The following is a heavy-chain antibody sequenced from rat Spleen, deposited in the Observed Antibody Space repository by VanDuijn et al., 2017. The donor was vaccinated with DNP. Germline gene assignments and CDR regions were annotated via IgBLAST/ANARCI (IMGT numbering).Heavy chain of an antibody. J-gene: IGHJ2*01. CDR3: AKDGTSDGYNHFDY. V-gene: IGHV5-20*01. CDR1: GFTFSDYY. D-gene: IGHD1-4*01. CDR2: ISYDGGST. Sequence: EVQLVESEGGLVQPGRSLKLSCAASGFTFSDYYMAWVRQAPTKGLEWVASISYDGGSTYYRDAVKGRFTISRDNAENTVYLQMNSLRSEDTATYYCAKDGTSDGYNHFDYWGQGVMVTVSS.